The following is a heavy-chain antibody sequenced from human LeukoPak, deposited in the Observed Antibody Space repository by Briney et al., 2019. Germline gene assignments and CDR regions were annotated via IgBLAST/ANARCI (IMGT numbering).Heavy chain of an antibody. CDR2: IIPLFGTA. CDR1: GGTFTNYA. J-gene: IGHJ4*02. D-gene: IGHD1-26*01. Sequence: SVRVSCMASGGTFTNYAFNWVRQAPGQGLEWMGGIIPLFGTANYAQKFEGRVTITADESASTVYMELSSLRSEDTAVYYCARDNHAPPSGSFSYYWGQRTLVTVSS. V-gene: IGHV1-69*01. CDR3: ARDNHAPPSGSFSYY.